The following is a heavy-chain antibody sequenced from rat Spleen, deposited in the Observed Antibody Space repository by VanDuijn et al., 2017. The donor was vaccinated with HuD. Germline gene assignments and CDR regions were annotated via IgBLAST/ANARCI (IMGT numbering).Heavy chain of an antibody. Sequence: EVQLVESGGGLVQPGRSMKLSCAASGFTFSDYYMAWVRQAPKKGLEWVATISYDGSSTYYRDSVKGRFTISRDNAKSTLYLQMDSLRSEDTATYYCARQGGFAYWGQGTLVTVSS. V-gene: IGHV5-7*01. CDR2: ISYDGSST. CDR3: ARQGGFAY. J-gene: IGHJ3*01. CDR1: GFTFSDYY.